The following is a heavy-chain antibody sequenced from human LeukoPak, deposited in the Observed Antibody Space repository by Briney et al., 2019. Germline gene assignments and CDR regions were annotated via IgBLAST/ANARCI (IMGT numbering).Heavy chain of an antibody. Sequence: SETLSLTCAVYGGSFSGYYWSWIRQPPGKGLEWIGEINHSGSTNYNPSLKSRVTISVDTSKNQFSLKLSSVTAADTAVYYCARNPYYDYVWGSYRFGNGFDPWGQGTLVTVSS. V-gene: IGHV4-34*01. CDR3: ARNPYYDYVWGSYRFGNGFDP. CDR1: GGSFSGYY. D-gene: IGHD3-16*02. CDR2: INHSGST. J-gene: IGHJ5*02.